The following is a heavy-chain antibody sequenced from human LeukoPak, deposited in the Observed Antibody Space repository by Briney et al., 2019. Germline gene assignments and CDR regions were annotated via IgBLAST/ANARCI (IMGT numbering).Heavy chain of an antibody. CDR3: ARRAADAFDI. V-gene: IGHV5-51*01. J-gene: IGHJ3*02. CDR1: GYTFTTYW. CDR2: IYPSDSDT. Sequence: GESLMISCKGSGYTFTTYWIVWVRQMPGQGLEWMGIIYPSDSDTRYSPSSQGQVTISADKSITTAYLQWSSLKASDTAMYYCARRAADAFDIWGQGTMVTVSS.